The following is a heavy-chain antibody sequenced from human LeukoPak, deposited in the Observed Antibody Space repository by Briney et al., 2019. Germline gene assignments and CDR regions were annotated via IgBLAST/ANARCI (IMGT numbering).Heavy chain of an antibody. CDR2: INPNSGGT. CDR1: GYTFTGYY. J-gene: IGHJ4*02. Sequence: ASVKVSCKASGYTFTGYYLHWVRQAPGQGLEWMGWINPNSGGTSYAQKFQGRVTVTRDTSISTAYMELSRLRSDDTAVYYCARDLNQDYWGQGTLVTVSS. V-gene: IGHV1-2*02. CDR3: ARDLNQDY.